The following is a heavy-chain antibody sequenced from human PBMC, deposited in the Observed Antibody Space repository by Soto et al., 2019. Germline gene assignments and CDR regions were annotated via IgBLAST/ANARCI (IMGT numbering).Heavy chain of an antibody. CDR1: GYTFTDYA. CDR2: INAGNGDT. CDR3: TRDLTEQSTSYPFDC. D-gene: IGHD6-6*01. J-gene: IGHJ4*02. V-gene: IGHV1-3*01. Sequence: QVQLAQSGAEVRKPGASVKISCEASGYTFTDYAIHWVRQAPGQRFEWMGWINAGNGDTKFSRRVQGRVSISRDISASTVYMELSSLTPDDTAVYYCTRDLTEQSTSYPFDCWGQGTLVTVSP.